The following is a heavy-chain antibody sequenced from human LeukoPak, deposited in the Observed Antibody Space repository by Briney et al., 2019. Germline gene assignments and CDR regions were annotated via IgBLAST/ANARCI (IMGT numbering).Heavy chain of an antibody. CDR2: ISGSGGST. CDR3: AKDLVIWFGVGAFDI. CDR1: GFTFSSYA. J-gene: IGHJ3*02. Sequence: GGSLRLSCAASGFTFSSYAMSWVRQAPGKGLEWVSAISGSGGSTYYADSVKGRFTISRDNSKNTLYLQMNSLRAEDTAVYCCAKDLVIWFGVGAFDIWGQGTMVTVSS. V-gene: IGHV3-23*01. D-gene: IGHD3-10*01.